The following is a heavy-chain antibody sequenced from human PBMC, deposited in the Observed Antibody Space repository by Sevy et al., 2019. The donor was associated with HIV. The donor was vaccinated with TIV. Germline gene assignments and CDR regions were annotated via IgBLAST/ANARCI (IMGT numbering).Heavy chain of an antibody. CDR3: ATRRRHLSFDY. CDR1: GGSFSGYY. CDR2: INHSGST. J-gene: IGHJ4*02. Sequence: SETLSLTCVVYGGSFSGYYWSWIRQPPGKGLEWIGEINHSGSTNYNPSLKSRVTISADTSKNQFSLKLSSVTAADTAVYYCATRRRHLSFDYWGQGTLVTVSS. V-gene: IGHV4-34*01.